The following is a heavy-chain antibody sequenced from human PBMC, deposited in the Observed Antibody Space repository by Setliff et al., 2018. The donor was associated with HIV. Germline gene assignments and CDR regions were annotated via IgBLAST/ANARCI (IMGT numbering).Heavy chain of an antibody. CDR2: INTNTGNP. Sequence: ASVKVSCKASGYTFTSYAMNWVRQAPGQGLEWMGWINTNTGNPTYAQGFTGRFVFSLDTSVSTAYLQIGSLKAEDTAVYYCARDRYHYGSGSYYQSGSDAFDIWGQGTMVTVSS. CDR3: ARDRYHYGSGSYYQSGSDAFDI. CDR1: GYTFTSYA. J-gene: IGHJ3*02. D-gene: IGHD3-10*01. V-gene: IGHV7-4-1*01.